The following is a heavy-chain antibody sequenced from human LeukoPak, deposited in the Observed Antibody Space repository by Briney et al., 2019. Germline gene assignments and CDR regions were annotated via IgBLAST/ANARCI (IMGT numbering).Heavy chain of an antibody. J-gene: IGHJ4*02. D-gene: IGHD4-17*01. CDR2: IYTSGST. CDR3: ARGTITTVTDS. CDR1: GGSISSGSYY. V-gene: IGHV4-61*02. Sequence: PSQTLSLTCTVSGGSISSGSYYWSWIRQPAGKGLEWTGRIYTSGSTNYNPSLKSRVTISVDESKTQLSLRLESVTAADTAVYYCARGTITTVTDSWGPGTLVTVSS.